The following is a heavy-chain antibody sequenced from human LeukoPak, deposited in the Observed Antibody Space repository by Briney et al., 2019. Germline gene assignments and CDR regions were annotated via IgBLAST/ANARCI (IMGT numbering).Heavy chain of an antibody. CDR2: IRYDGSNK. V-gene: IGHV3-30*02. CDR1: GFTFSSYG. J-gene: IGHJ5*02. Sequence: GGSLRLSCAASGFTFSSYGMHWVRQAPGKGLERVAFIRYDGSNKYYADSVKGRFTISRDNSKNTLYLQMNSLRAEDTAVYYCAKKPSGGATIGDNWFDPWGQGTLVTVSS. CDR3: AKKPSGGATIGDNWFDP. D-gene: IGHD1-26*01.